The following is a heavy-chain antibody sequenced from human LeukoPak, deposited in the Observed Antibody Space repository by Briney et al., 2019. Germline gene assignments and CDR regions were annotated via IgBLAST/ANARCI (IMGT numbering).Heavy chain of an antibody. CDR1: GFTFSTYL. D-gene: IGHD2-2*01. J-gene: IGHJ4*02. Sequence: GGSLRLSCVASGFTFSTYLMTWVRQAPGKGLEWVANIKQDGSDKYYVDSVKGRFTISRDNAKNSLYLQMNSLRAEDTAVYYCARGVVPAANVAFWGQGTLVTVSS. V-gene: IGHV3-7*04. CDR3: ARGVVPAANVAF. CDR2: IKQDGSDK.